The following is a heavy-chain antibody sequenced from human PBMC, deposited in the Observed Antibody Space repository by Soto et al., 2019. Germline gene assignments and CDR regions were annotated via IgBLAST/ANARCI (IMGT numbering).Heavy chain of an antibody. J-gene: IGHJ6*02. V-gene: IGHV4-4*07. CDR3: ARSYSIAARSLYYYGMGV. Sequence: SETLSLTCTVSGGSISSYYWSWIRQPAGKGLEWIGRIYTSGSTNYNPSLKSRVTMSVDTSRNQFSLKLSSVTAADTAVYYCARSYSIAARSLYYYGMGVWGQGTTVTVSS. CDR2: IYTSGST. CDR1: GGSISSYY. D-gene: IGHD6-6*01.